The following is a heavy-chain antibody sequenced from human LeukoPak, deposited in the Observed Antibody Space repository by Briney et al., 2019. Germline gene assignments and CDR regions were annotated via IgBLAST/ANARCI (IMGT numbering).Heavy chain of an antibody. Sequence: ASVKVSCKASGYTFSMYYMHWVRQAPGQGLEWMGIINPRSGSTTYAQKFQGRLTMTRDMSTGTFYMELNSLKFEDTAVYYCARGLVYSDSSLYWGQGTLVTVSS. CDR1: GYTFSMYY. V-gene: IGHV1-46*01. CDR3: ARGLVYSDSSLY. J-gene: IGHJ4*02. D-gene: IGHD3-22*01. CDR2: INPRSGST.